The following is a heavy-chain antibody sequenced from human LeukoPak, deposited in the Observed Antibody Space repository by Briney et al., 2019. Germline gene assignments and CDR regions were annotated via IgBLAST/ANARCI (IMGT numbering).Heavy chain of an antibody. V-gene: IGHV3-30*02. CDR2: IRYDGSNK. J-gene: IGHJ4*02. CDR1: GFTFSSYG. D-gene: IGHD2-2*01. Sequence: GGSLRLSCAASGFTFSSYGMHWVRQAPGKGLEWVAFIRYDGSNKYYADSVKVRFTISRDNSKNTLYLQMNSLRAEDTAVYYCAKVGDIVVVPAAYFDYWGQGTLVTVSS. CDR3: AKVGDIVVVPAAYFDY.